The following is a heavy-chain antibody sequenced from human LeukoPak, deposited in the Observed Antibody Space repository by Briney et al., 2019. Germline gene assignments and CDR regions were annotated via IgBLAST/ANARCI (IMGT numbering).Heavy chain of an antibody. Sequence: SETLSLTCTVSGGSISSGGYYWSWIRQHPGKGLEWIGYIYYSGSTYYNPSLKSRVTISVDTSKNQFSLKLSSVTAADTAVYYCARGPPPLWFGELGGNWFDPWAQGTLVTVPS. V-gene: IGHV4-31*03. CDR2: IYYSGST. J-gene: IGHJ5*02. D-gene: IGHD3-10*01. CDR1: GGSISSGGYY. CDR3: ARGPPPLWFGELGGNWFDP.